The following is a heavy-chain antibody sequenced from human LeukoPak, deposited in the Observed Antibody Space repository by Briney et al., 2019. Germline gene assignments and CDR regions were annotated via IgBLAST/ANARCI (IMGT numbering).Heavy chain of an antibody. CDR3: ARGALLWFGELLPFDY. J-gene: IGHJ4*02. D-gene: IGHD3-10*01. CDR1: GGSFSGYY. V-gene: IGHV4-34*01. Sequence: PSETLSLTCGVSGGSFSGYYWTWIRQSPGKGLEWLGEIHYSGSINYNPSLKSRVTISVDTSKNQFSLKLSSVTAADTAVYYCARGALLWFGELLPFDYWGQGTLVTVSS. CDR2: IHYSGSI.